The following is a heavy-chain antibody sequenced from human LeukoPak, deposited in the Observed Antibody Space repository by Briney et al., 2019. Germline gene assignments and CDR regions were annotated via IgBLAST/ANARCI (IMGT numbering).Heavy chain of an antibody. CDR3: ADFGSGSYIFDY. V-gene: IGHV3-23*01. J-gene: IGHJ4*02. CDR2: ISRNSAT. Sequence: PGGSLRLSCAASGFTFDDYGMSWVRQTPGKGPEWVSTISRNSATWYADSVMGRFTISRDNSKSTLYLQMNSLRGEDTALYYCADFGSGSYIFDYWGQGSLVTVSS. D-gene: IGHD3-10*01. CDR1: GFTFDDYG.